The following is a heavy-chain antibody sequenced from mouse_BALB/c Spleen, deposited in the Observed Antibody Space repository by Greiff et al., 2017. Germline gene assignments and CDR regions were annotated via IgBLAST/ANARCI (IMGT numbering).Heavy chain of an antibody. CDR3: ARDSSYDFDY. CDR1: GYSITSDYA. V-gene: IGHV3-2*02. CDR2: ISYSGST. D-gene: IGHD1-1*01. Sequence: EVQGVESGPGLVKPSQSLSLTCTVTGYSITSDYAWNWIRQFPGNKLEWMGYISYSGSTSYNPSLKSRISITRDTSKNQFFLQLNSVTTEDTATYYCARDSSYDFDYWGQGTTLTVSS. J-gene: IGHJ2*01.